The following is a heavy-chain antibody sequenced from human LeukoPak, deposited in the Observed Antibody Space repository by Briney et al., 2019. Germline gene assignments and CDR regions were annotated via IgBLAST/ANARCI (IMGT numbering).Heavy chain of an antibody. Sequence: SSQTLSLTCTVSGGSISSGGYYWSWIRQQPGKGLEWIGYIYYSGSTYYNPSLKSRVTISVDTSKNQFSLKLSSVTAADTAVYYCARDHNDFWSGSNWFDPWGQGTLVTVSS. J-gene: IGHJ5*02. CDR2: IYYSGST. V-gene: IGHV4-31*03. CDR3: ARDHNDFWSGSNWFDP. CDR1: GGSISSGGYY. D-gene: IGHD3-3*01.